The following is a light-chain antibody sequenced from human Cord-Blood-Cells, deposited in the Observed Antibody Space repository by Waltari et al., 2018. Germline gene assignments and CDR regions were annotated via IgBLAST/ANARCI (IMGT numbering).Light chain of an antibody. J-gene: IGLJ3*02. CDR3: CSYAGSSTWV. V-gene: IGLV2-23*01. CDR1: SSDGGSYTL. CDR2: EGS. Sequence: QSALTQSDSVSGSPGQSLTISCTGTSSDGGSYTLVSWYQQHPGKAPKLMIYEGSKRPSGVSNRVSGSKSGNTASLTISGLQAEDEADYYCCSYAGSSTWVFGGGTKLTVL.